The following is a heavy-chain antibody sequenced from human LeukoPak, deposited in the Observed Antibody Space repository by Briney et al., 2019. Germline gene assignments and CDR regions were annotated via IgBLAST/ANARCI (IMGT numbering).Heavy chain of an antibody. D-gene: IGHD6-13*01. Sequence: GGSLRLSCAASGFIFSDFYMSWVRQAAGKGLEYIAYISPSSHDIIYADSVKGRFTTSRDNAKNSLYLQMNSLRVEDTAVYYCARGGSSSSWYLGVYWGQGTLVTVSS. V-gene: IGHV3-11*06. CDR1: GFIFSDFY. CDR3: ARGGSSSSWYLGVY. J-gene: IGHJ4*02. CDR2: ISPSSHDI.